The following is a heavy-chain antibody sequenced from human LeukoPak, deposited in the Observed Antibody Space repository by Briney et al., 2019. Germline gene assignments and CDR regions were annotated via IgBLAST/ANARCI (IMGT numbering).Heavy chain of an antibody. CDR1: GFTFSSYG. D-gene: IGHD3-10*01. CDR3: AKVRIVRGVIMEFDY. Sequence: GGSLRLSCAASGFTFSSYGMHWVRQAPGKGLEWVAFIRYDGSNKYYADSVKGRFTISRDNSKNTLYLQMNSLRAEDTAVYYCAKVRIVRGVIMEFDYWGQGTLVTVSS. J-gene: IGHJ4*02. CDR2: IRYDGSNK. V-gene: IGHV3-30*02.